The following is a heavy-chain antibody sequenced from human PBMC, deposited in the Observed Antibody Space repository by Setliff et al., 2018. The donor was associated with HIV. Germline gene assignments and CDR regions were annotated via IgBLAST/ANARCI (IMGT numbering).Heavy chain of an antibody. CDR1: GFTFSSYW. CDR3: AREGRYCSGGDCYAGPSYYYYYFYMDA. D-gene: IGHD2-15*01. Sequence: GGSLRLSCEASGFTFSSYWMHWVRQAPGKGLEWVSRIIDDSYSPTYAHSVKGRFTISRDNAKNTLFLQMNSLRVEDTAVYYCAREGRYCSGGDCYAGPSYYYYYFYMDAWGKGTTVTVSS. CDR2: IIDDSYSP. J-gene: IGHJ6*03. V-gene: IGHV3-74*03.